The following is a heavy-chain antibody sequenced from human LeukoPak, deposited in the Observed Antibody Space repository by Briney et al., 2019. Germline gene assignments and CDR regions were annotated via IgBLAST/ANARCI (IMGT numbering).Heavy chain of an antibody. CDR1: GGSISSSSYY. J-gene: IGHJ3*02. CDR2: IYYSGST. Sequence: PSETLSLTCTVSGGSISSSSYYWGWIRQPPGKGLEWIGSIYYSGSTYYNPSLKSRVTISVDTSKNQFSLKLSSVTAADTAVYYCARQYYYGSGSYSPNDAFDIWGQGTMVTVSS. V-gene: IGHV4-39*07. CDR3: ARQYYYGSGSYSPNDAFDI. D-gene: IGHD3-10*01.